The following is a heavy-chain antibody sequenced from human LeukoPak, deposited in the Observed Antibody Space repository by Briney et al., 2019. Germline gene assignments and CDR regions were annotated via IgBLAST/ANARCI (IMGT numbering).Heavy chain of an antibody. J-gene: IGHJ4*02. V-gene: IGHV3-53*01. CDR1: GFTVSSNY. CDR3: ARGGQQLVVFRR. D-gene: IGHD6-13*01. Sequence: GGSLRLSCAASGFTVSSNYMSWVRQAPGKGLEWVSVIYSGGSTYYADSVKGRFTISRDNSKNTLYLQMNSLRAEDTAVYYCARGGQQLVVFRRGGQGPLVTVSS. CDR2: IYSGGST.